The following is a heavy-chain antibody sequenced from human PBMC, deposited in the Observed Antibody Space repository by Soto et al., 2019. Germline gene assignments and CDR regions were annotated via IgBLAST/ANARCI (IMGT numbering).Heavy chain of an antibody. D-gene: IGHD2-15*01. V-gene: IGHV3-21*01. CDR3: ARDLGVALATLTLDS. Sequence: GGSLSLSCAASVFTFSTYSMNWIRQAPGKGLEWVADITTSSSFRFYADSLKGRFTISRDDAKNSLYLQMNSLRVEDTGVYYCARDLGVALATLTLDSWGQGTLVTVSS. CDR2: ITTSSSFR. CDR1: VFTFSTYS. J-gene: IGHJ4*02.